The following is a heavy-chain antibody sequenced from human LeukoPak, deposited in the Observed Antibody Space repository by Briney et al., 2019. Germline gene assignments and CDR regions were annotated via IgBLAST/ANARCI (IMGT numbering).Heavy chain of an antibody. J-gene: IGHJ6*02. CDR1: GGTFSSYA. Sequence: ASVKVSCKASGGTFSSYAISWVRQAPGQGLEWRGRIIPILGIANYAQKFQGRVTITADKSTSTAYMELSSLRSEDTAVYYCARVATTVTTDYYYYYGMDVWGQGTTVTVSS. CDR2: IIPILGIA. CDR3: ARVATTVTTDYYYYYGMDV. D-gene: IGHD4-11*01. V-gene: IGHV1-69*04.